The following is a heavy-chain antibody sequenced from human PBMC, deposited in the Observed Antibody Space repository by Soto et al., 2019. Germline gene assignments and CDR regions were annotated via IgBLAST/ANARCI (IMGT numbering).Heavy chain of an antibody. Sequence: GPSVKVSCKASGGTFNSFPISWVRQAPGQGLEWMGGIIPIFGTTYYAQKFQGRVTITADESTSTAYMELSSLRSEDTAVYYCAREITNYGYFDYWGQGTLVTVSS. V-gene: IGHV1-69*13. CDR3: AREITNYGYFDY. D-gene: IGHD3-10*01. CDR1: GGTFNSFP. CDR2: IIPIFGTT. J-gene: IGHJ4*02.